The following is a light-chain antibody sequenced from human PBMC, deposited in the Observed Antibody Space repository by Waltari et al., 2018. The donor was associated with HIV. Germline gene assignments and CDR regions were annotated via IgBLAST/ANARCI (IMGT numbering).Light chain of an antibody. J-gene: IGKJ3*01. Sequence: DIQMTQSPSSLSASVGDRVTITCQASQDISNYLNWYQQKPGKVPKLLIYDASNLETGVPSRFSGSGSATDFTFTISSLQPEDIATYYCQQYDNLRVTFGPGTKVDIK. CDR2: DAS. CDR1: QDISNY. CDR3: QQYDNLRVT. V-gene: IGKV1-33*01.